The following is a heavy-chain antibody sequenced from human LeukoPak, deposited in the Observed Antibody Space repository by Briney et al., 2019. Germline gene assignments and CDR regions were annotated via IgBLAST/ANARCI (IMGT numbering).Heavy chain of an antibody. V-gene: IGHV3-30*04. CDR2: LPPDGSYQ. CDR3: ARGLHDRSWYGAH. CDR1: GFTFSDYT. J-gene: IGHJ4*02. Sequence: PGGSLRLSWAASGFTFSDYTMQWVRQAPGKGMEWVALLPPDGSYQYYADSLKGRFTISRDNFKNALYLQMNSLRLEDTAVYYCARGLHDRSWYGAHWGQGTLLSVSS. D-gene: IGHD6-13*01.